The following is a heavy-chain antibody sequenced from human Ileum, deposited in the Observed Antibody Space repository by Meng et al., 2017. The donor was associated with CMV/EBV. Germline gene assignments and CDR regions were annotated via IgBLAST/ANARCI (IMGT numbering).Heavy chain of an antibody. J-gene: IGHJ4*02. CDR2: INWDGTNT. CDR1: GFTFDDYS. CDR3: ARDGH. V-gene: IGHV3-43*01. Sequence: VWLVEAGGFVVQPGGALRLSFGASGFTFDDYSMHWVRQRPGKGLEWISIINWDGTNTDYADSVRGRFTISRDNSRNSLYLEMNSLRTEDTAFYFCARDGHWGQGTLVTVSS.